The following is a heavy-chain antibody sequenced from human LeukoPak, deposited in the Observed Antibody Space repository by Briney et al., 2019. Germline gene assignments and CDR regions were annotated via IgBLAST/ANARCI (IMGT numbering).Heavy chain of an antibody. V-gene: IGHV3-23*01. CDR3: AKGDYGGNTAFDH. Sequence: GGSLRLSCAASGFTFSSNAMSWVRQAPGKGLEWVSSISGSGNIRYFADSVKGRFTITRDNAKNTLFLQMNSLRAEDTAAYHCAKGDYGGNTAFDHWGQGILVTVSS. D-gene: IGHD4-23*01. J-gene: IGHJ4*02. CDR2: ISGSGNIR. CDR1: GFTFSSNA.